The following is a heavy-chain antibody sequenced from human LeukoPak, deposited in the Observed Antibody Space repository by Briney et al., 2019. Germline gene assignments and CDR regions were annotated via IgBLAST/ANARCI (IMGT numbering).Heavy chain of an antibody. J-gene: IGHJ3*02. V-gene: IGHV3-7*04. D-gene: IGHD1-26*01. CDR3: WRGGNDSGVCLFNI. CDR1: GFTFSSYW. CDR2: IKQDGSEK. Sequence: GGTLRLSCAASGFTFSSYWMSWVRQAPGKGLEWVANIKQDGSEKYYVDSVKGRFTISRDNAKNSLYLQMNSLRAEDTAVYYCWRGGNDSGVCLFNIWGHGKMLTDSS.